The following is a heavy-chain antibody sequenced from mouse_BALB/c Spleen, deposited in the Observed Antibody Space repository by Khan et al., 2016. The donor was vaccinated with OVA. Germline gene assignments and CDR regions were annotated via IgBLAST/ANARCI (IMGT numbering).Heavy chain of an antibody. CDR1: GFTFRNYA. CDR2: ISSGGSYT. D-gene: IGHD1-1*01. CDR3: ARKLFTTVGATPFAY. Sequence: EVQLQESGGDLVKPGGSLKLSCAASGFTFRNYAMSWVRQTPEKRLEWVATISSGGSYTYYTDSVQGRFTISRDNAKNTLYLQMSSLRSEDTAIFYCARKLFTTVGATPFAYWGQGTLVTVSA. J-gene: IGHJ3*01. V-gene: IGHV5-9-3*01.